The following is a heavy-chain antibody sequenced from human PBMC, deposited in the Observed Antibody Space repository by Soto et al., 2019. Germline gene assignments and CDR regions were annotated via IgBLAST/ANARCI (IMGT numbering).Heavy chain of an antibody. CDR2: LYYGRSA. V-gene: IGHV4-61*08. D-gene: IGHD3-22*01. CDR1: GGSIGSYDYY. CDR3: ALRSMAVVPEY. J-gene: IGHJ4*02. Sequence: SETLSLTCTVSGGSIGSYDYYWSWLRQPPGKGLESIGYLYYGRSANYNPSLKSRVTLSVDTSTNQCSLTLSSMTAADTAVYYCALRSMAVVPEYWGQGTLVTVSS.